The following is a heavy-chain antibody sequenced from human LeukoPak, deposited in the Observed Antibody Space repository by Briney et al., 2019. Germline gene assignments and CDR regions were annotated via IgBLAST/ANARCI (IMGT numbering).Heavy chain of an antibody. Sequence: SETLSLTCAVYGGSFSGYYWSWIRQPPGKGLEWIGEINHSGSTNYNPSLKSRVTISVDTSKNQFSLKLSSVTAADTAVYYCARGTPYCSSTSCYGWFDPWGQGTLVTVSS. D-gene: IGHD2-2*01. V-gene: IGHV4-34*01. CDR1: GGSFSGYY. CDR2: INHSGST. J-gene: IGHJ5*02. CDR3: ARGTPYCSSTSCYGWFDP.